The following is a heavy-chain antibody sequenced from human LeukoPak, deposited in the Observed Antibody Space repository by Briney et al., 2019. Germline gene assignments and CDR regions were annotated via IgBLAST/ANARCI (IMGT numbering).Heavy chain of an antibody. V-gene: IGHV4-34*01. Sequence: SETLSLTCAVYGGSFSGYYWNWIRQPPGKGLEWIGEINHSGSTNYNPFLKSRVTISVDTSKNQFSLKLSSVTAADTAVYYCARVRLYSSSVRGIVWFDPWGQGTLVTVSS. D-gene: IGHD6-13*01. CDR1: GGSFSGYY. CDR3: ARVRLYSSSVRGIVWFDP. J-gene: IGHJ5*02. CDR2: INHSGST.